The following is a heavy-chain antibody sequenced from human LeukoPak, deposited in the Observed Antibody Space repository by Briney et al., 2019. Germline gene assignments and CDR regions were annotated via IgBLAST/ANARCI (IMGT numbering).Heavy chain of an antibody. CDR3: AKDGKNIYNSY. D-gene: IGHD1-1*01. Sequence: GGSLRLSCAASGFTFSTYSMNWVRQAPGKGLEWVSSISSSTIYIYYADSVKGRFTISRDNAKNSLYLQMNSLRADDTAVYYCAKDGKNIYNSYWGQGTLVTVSS. V-gene: IGHV3-21*04. CDR1: GFTFSTYS. J-gene: IGHJ4*02. CDR2: ISSSTIYI.